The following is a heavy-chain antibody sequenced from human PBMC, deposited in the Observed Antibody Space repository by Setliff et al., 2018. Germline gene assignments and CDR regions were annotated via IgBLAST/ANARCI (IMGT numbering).Heavy chain of an antibody. Sequence: PGGSLRLSCAASGFSFSSFWMNWVRQAPGKGLEWVANIKQDGSDKYYVDSVKGRFTVSRDNANKSLFLQMNSLRAEDTAVYYCARVANPGSNSCYSGFSYYWGQGTLVTVSS. J-gene: IGHJ4*02. D-gene: IGHD3-22*01. CDR3: ARVANPGSNSCYSGFSYY. V-gene: IGHV3-7*03. CDR2: IKQDGSDK. CDR1: GFSFSSFW.